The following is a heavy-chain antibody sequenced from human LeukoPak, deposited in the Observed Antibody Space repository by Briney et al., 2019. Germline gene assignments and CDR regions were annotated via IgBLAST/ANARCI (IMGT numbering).Heavy chain of an antibody. V-gene: IGHV1-46*01. CDR1: GYTFTSNY. CDR3: ARDQEAFDY. Sequence: ASVKVSCKASGYTFTSNYIHWVRQAPGQGLEWMGMIYPRDGSTSYAQKFQGRVTVTRDTSTSTVHMELSGLRSEDTAVYYCARDQEAFDYWGQGALVTVSS. CDR2: IYPRDGST. J-gene: IGHJ4*02.